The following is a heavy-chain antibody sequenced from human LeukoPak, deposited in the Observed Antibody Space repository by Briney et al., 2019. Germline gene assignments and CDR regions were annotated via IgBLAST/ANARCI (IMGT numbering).Heavy chain of an antibody. CDR2: IRQDAGEI. V-gene: IGHV3-7*01. CDR3: ASAYASYDFWSGYENFDF. J-gene: IGHJ4*02. D-gene: IGHD3-3*01. CDR1: GIRFTTHW. Sequence: GGSLRLSCAVSGIRFTTHWMNWVRQAAGKGLEWVASIRQDAGEIKYVDSVKGRFTISRDLAQNSLFLQMNSLRAEDTAVYYCASAYASYDFWSGYENFDFWGQGTLVTVSS.